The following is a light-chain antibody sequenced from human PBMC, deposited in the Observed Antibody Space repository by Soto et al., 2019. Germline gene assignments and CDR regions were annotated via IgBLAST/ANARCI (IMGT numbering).Light chain of an antibody. J-gene: IGKJ4*01. CDR3: QQYSSSPLT. Sequence: EIVVTQSPGTLSLSPGEGATLSCRASQSVSSNYLARYQQKPGQAPRLLIYGASNRATGIPDRFSGSGSGTEFTLTISRLEPEDFAVYYCQQYSSSPLTFGGGTKVDIK. V-gene: IGKV3-20*01. CDR1: QSVSSNY. CDR2: GAS.